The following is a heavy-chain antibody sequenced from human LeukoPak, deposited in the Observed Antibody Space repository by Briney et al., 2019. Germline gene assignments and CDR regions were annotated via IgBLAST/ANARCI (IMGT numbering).Heavy chain of an antibody. CDR3: ARSDGSYMVY. D-gene: IGHD1-26*01. V-gene: IGHV4-59*01. Sequence: SETLSLTCTVSGVSISNYFWSWIRQPPGKRLEWIGFVYNGGSANYNPSLKSRVTISIDTSKNQFSLKLTSVTAADTAMYYCARSDGSYMVYWGQGTLVTVSS. CDR1: GVSISNYF. CDR2: VYNGGSA. J-gene: IGHJ4*02.